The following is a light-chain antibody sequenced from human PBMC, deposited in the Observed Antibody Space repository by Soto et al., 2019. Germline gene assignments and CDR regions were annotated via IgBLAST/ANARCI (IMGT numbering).Light chain of an antibody. Sequence: DIQMTQSPSSLSASVGDRVTITCQASQDISNYLNWYQQKPGKAPKLLIYDASNLETGVPSRFXGSGSGTDFTFNISSLQPEDIATYYCQQYDNLPMYTFGQGTKLEIK. V-gene: IGKV1-33*01. CDR3: QQYDNLPMYT. CDR1: QDISNY. CDR2: DAS. J-gene: IGKJ2*01.